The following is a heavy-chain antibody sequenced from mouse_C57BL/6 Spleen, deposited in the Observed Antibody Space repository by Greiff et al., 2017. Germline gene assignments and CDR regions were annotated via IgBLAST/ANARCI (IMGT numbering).Heavy chain of an antibody. J-gene: IGHJ2*01. CDR1: GYAFSSSW. CDR3: ARGGQLRPIGY. D-gene: IGHD3-2*02. V-gene: IGHV1-82*01. Sequence: QVQLQQSGPELVKPGASVKISCKASGYAFSSSWMNWVKQRPGKGLEWIGRIYPGDGDTNYNGKFKGKATLTADKSSSTAYMQLSSLTSEDSAVYFCARGGQLRPIGYWGQGTTLTVAS. CDR2: IYPGDGDT.